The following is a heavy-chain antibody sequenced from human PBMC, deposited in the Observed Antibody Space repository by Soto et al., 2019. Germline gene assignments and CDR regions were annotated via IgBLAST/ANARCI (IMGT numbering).Heavy chain of an antibody. D-gene: IGHD4-17*01. V-gene: IGHV4-31*03. CDR1: GAAVSSPDDS. J-gene: IGHJ4*02. CDR2: SSYTGTT. Sequence: QVQLQESGPGLVKPSQTLSLTCSVSGAAVSSPDDSWTWIRPRPGQGPEWIGPSSYTGTTNYSPSLTRRVFISIDKSMKLISLKLTSVTATDTAVSYCARDGSMDGDYPGEADYFDYWGQGTLVTVSS. CDR3: ARDGSMDGDYPGEADYFDY.